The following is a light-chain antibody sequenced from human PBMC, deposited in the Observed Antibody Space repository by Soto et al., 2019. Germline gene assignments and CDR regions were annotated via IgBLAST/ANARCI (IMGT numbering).Light chain of an antibody. Sequence: QSALTQPASVSGSPGQSITISCTGTSSDIGGYNYVSWYQQHPAKAPKLMIYDVSNRPSGVSNRFSGSKSGNTASLTICGLQAEDEADYYCSSYTSSSTLLVFGGGTKLTVL. V-gene: IGLV2-14*01. CDR3: SSYTSSSTLLV. J-gene: IGLJ2*01. CDR1: SSDIGGYNY. CDR2: DVS.